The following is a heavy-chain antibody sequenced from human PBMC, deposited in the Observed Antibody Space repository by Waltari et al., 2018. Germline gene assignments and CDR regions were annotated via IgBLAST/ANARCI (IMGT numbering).Heavy chain of an antibody. CDR1: GGTFSSYA. V-gene: IGHV1-69*01. Sequence: QVQLLQSGADAKQLGSSVRVSCKAAGGTFSSYAISWLGQVPGQGLEWMGGIIPIFGTANYAQKFQGRVTITADESTSTAYMELSSLRSEDTAVYYCAREEATSGGSSYFDYWGQGTLVTVSS. CDR3: AREEATSGGSSYFDY. CDR2: IIPIFGTA. D-gene: IGHD2-15*01. J-gene: IGHJ4*02.